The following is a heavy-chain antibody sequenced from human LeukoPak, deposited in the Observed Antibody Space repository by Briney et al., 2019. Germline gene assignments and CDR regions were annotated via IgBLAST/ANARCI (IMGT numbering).Heavy chain of an antibody. V-gene: IGHV1-18*01. CDR2: ISAYNGNT. Sequence: ASVKVSCKASGYTFTTYGVSWVRQAPGQGLEWMGWISAYNGNTNYAQKLQGRVTMTTDTSTSTAYMELRSLRSDDTAVYYCARDFPPPSSGNYYYFDSWGQGTLVTVSS. CDR3: ARDFPPPSSGNYYYFDS. CDR1: GYTFTTYG. J-gene: IGHJ4*02. D-gene: IGHD1-26*01.